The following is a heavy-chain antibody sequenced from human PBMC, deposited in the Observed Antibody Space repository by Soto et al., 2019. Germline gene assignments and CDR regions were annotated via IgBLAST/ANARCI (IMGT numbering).Heavy chain of an antibody. CDR3: AKDIRVGYSSSSRYYYYYGMDV. D-gene: IGHD6-6*01. Sequence: GGSLRLSCAASGFTFDDYAMHWVRQAPGKGLEWVSGISWNSGSIGYADSVKGRFTISRDNAKNSLYLQMNSLRAEDTALYYCAKDIRVGYSSSSRYYYYYGMDVWGQGTTVTVSS. CDR1: GFTFDDYA. CDR2: ISWNSGSI. J-gene: IGHJ6*02. V-gene: IGHV3-9*01.